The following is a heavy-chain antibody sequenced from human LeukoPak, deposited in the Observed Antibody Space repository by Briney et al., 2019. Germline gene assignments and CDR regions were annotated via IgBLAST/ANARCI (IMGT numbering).Heavy chain of an antibody. CDR2: ISYDGSVK. V-gene: IGHV3-30*18. J-gene: IGHJ3*02. Sequence: GKSLKLSCAASGFTFRSYAMHWVRQAPGKGLEWVAVISYDGSVKIYADSVEGRFTISRDNSKNTLFLQMDSLRAEDTSVYYCAKVACSGGNCYAAFDIWGQGTMVTVSS. CDR3: AKVACSGGNCYAAFDI. D-gene: IGHD2-15*01. CDR1: GFTFRSYA.